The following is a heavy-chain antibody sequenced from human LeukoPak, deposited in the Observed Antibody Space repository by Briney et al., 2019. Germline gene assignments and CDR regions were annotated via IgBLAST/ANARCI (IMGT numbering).Heavy chain of an antibody. J-gene: IGHJ4*02. CDR1: GYSFTSYW. D-gene: IGHD2-21*02. V-gene: IGHV5-51*01. CDR2: IYPWDSDT. Sequence: GESLKISCKGSGYSFTSYWIGWVRQMPGEGLEWMGIIYPWDSDTIYSPSFQGHVTISADKYIRTAYLHCSSLNASDTAMYYCARIAYCGGDCSPYYFDYWGQETLVTVSS. CDR3: ARIAYCGGDCSPYYFDY.